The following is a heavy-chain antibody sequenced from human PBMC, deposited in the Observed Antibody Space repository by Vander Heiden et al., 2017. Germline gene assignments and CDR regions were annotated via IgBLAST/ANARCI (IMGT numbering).Heavy chain of an antibody. Sequence: EVQLLESGGGLVQPGGSLRLSCAASGFTFSSYAMSWVRQAPGKGLEWVSAISGSGDSTYYADSVKGRFTISRDNSKNTLYLQMHSLRAEDTAVYYCAKAAILGGYYYYGMDVWGQGTTVTVSS. CDR2: ISGSGDST. CDR3: AKAAILGGYYYYGMDV. CDR1: GFTFSSYA. J-gene: IGHJ6*02. V-gene: IGHV3-23*01.